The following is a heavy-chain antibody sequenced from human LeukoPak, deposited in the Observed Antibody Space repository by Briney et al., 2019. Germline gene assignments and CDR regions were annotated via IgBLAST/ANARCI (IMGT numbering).Heavy chain of an antibody. Sequence: SETLSLTCTVSGGSISSSSYYWGWIRKPPGKRLEWIGNIYYSGSTYYSPSLKSRVTISVDTSKNQFSLKLSSVTAADTAVYYCARGPMVRGAIRFDPWGQGTLVTVSS. CDR1: GGSISSSSYY. V-gene: IGHV4-39*07. CDR2: IYYSGST. CDR3: ARGPMVRGAIRFDP. D-gene: IGHD3-10*01. J-gene: IGHJ5*02.